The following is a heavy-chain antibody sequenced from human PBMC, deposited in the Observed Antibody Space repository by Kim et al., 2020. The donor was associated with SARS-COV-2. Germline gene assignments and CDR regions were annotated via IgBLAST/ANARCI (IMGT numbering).Heavy chain of an antibody. J-gene: IGHJ4*02. Sequence: ASVKVSCKVSGYTLTELSMHWVRQAPGKGLEWMGGFDPEDGETIYAQKFQGRVTMTEDTSTDTAYMELSSLRSEDTAVYYCATGPGCSGGSCYSGADYWGQGTLVTVSS. CDR3: ATGPGCSGGSCYSGADY. V-gene: IGHV1-24*01. CDR1: GYTLTELS. D-gene: IGHD2-15*01. CDR2: FDPEDGET.